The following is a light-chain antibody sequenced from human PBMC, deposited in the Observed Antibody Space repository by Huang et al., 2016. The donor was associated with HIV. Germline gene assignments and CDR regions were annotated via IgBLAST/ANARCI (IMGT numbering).Light chain of an antibody. Sequence: DIQMTQSPSSLSASVGDRVTITCRASQSISNYLNWYQQKPGKVPKLLIYEASTLQRGVPSRYSGSGSGTEFTLTISSLQPEDFATYYCQQSYRTLWTFGPGTKVDIK. CDR2: EAS. CDR3: QQSYRTLWT. V-gene: IGKV1-39*01. CDR1: QSISNY. J-gene: IGKJ3*01.